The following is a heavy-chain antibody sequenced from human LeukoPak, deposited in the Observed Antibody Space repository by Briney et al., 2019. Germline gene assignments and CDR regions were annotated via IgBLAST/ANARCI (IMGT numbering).Heavy chain of an antibody. CDR3: ARAHRRWAAAGSFDY. V-gene: IGHV4-61*02. CDR2: IYTSGST. D-gene: IGHD6-13*01. J-gene: IGHJ4*02. CDR1: GGSISSGSYY. Sequence: SQTLSLTCTVSGGSISSGSYYWSWLRQPAGKGLEWIGRIYTSGSTNYNPSLKSRVTISVDTSKTQFSLKLSSVTAADTAVYYCARAHRRWAAAGSFDYWGQGTLVTVSS.